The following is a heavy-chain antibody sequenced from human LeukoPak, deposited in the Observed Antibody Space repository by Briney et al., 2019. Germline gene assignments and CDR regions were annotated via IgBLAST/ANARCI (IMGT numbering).Heavy chain of an antibody. Sequence: GGSLRLSCAASGFTFSSFALSWVRQAPGKGLEWVSAISGSGTNTYYVDSVKGRFTISRDNSENTLYMQVNSLKAEDTAIYFCARGKAAIGSRTAFDYWGQGTLVTVSS. V-gene: IGHV3-23*01. D-gene: IGHD6-13*01. CDR1: GFTFSSFA. J-gene: IGHJ4*02. CDR3: ARGKAAIGSRTAFDY. CDR2: ISGSGTNT.